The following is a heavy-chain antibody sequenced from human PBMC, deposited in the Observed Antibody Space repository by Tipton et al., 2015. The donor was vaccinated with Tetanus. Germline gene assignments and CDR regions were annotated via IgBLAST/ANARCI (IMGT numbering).Heavy chain of an antibody. Sequence: LRLSCTVSGGSISSSSYYWSWIRQHPGKGLEWIGYIYYSGSTYYNPSLKSRVTISVDTSKNQFSLKLSSVTAADTAVYYCARLATYYDILTGYYRDYWGQGTLVTVSS. CDR1: GGSISSSSYY. V-gene: IGHV4-31*03. J-gene: IGHJ4*02. CDR3: ARLATYYDILTGYYRDY. D-gene: IGHD3-9*01. CDR2: IYYSGST.